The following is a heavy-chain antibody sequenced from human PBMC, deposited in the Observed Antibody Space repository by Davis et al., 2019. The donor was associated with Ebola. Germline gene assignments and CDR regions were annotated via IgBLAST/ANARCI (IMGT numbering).Heavy chain of an antibody. CDR3: ASMFGLPYYYYGMDL. CDR1: AASTSSYY. CDR2: IHYSGST. D-gene: IGHD3/OR15-3a*01. J-gene: IGHJ6*02. Sequence: SGSLRLSCTVSAASTSSYYWSWIRQSPGKGLEWIGYIHYSGSTNYSPSLKRRVTMSVDTSKNQFSLKLSSVTAADTAVYYCASMFGLPYYYYGMDLWGQGTTVTVSS. V-gene: IGHV4-59*12.